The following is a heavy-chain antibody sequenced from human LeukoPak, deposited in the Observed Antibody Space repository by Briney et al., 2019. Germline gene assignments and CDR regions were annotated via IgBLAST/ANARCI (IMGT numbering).Heavy chain of an antibody. V-gene: IGHV3-7*02. Sequence: GGSLRLSCAASGFTFTDYWMSWVRQAPGKGLEWVANIKHDGGEKYYVDSVKGRFTISRDNAKNSLYLQMNSLTDEDTAVYYCARWRSGYYFDYWGQGTLVTVSS. CDR2: IKHDGGEK. D-gene: IGHD3-22*01. CDR3: ARWRSGYYFDY. J-gene: IGHJ4*02. CDR1: GFTFTDYW.